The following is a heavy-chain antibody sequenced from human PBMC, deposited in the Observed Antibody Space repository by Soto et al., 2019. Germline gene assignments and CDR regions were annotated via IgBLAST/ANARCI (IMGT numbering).Heavy chain of an antibody. J-gene: IGHJ4*02. D-gene: IGHD5-18*01. CDR1: GGSISSGDYY. CDR3: ASVLGYSYGFDY. Sequence: QVQLQESGPGLVKPSQTLSLTCTVSGGSISSGDYYWSWIRQPPGKGLEWIGYIYYSGSTYYNPSLKSRVXIXVAXSKNQFSLKLSSVTAADTAVYYCASVLGYSYGFDYWGQGTLVTVSS. CDR2: IYYSGST. V-gene: IGHV4-30-4*01.